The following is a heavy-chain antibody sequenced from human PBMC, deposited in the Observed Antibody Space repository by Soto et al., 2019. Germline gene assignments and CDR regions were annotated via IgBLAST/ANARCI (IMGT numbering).Heavy chain of an antibody. D-gene: IGHD6-13*01. Sequence: LRLSCAASGFTFSSYGMHWVRQAPGKGLEWVAVISYDGSNKYYADSVKGRFTISRDNSKNTLYLQMNSLRAEDTAVYYCAKVLRGIAAAAADAFDIWGQGTMVTVSS. J-gene: IGHJ3*02. V-gene: IGHV3-30*18. CDR3: AKVLRGIAAAAADAFDI. CDR2: ISYDGSNK. CDR1: GFTFSSYG.